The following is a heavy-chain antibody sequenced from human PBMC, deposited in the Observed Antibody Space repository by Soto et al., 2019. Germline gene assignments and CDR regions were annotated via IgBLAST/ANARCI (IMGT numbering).Heavy chain of an antibody. V-gene: IGHV4-31*03. CDR1: GGSISSGGYY. Sequence: QVQLQESGPGLVKPSQTLSLTCTVSGGSISSGGYYWSWIRQHPGKGLEWIGYIFYSGSTYYNPSLKCRANISVDTSKNPLSLKVSSVTAADTAVYYCARTRGMVRGVNFRTVVYWFDPWGQGTLVTVSS. J-gene: IGHJ5*02. CDR2: IFYSGST. CDR3: ARTRGMVRGVNFRTVVYWFDP. D-gene: IGHD3-10*01.